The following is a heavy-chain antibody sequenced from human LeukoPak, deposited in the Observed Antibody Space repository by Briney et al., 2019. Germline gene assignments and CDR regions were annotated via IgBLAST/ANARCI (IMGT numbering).Heavy chain of an antibody. CDR2: INPSGGST. CDR1: GYTFTSYY. D-gene: IGHD3-9*01. CDR3: ARAKGPETNYDILTGYRY. Sequence: ASVKVSCKASGYTFTSYYMHWVRQAPGQGLEWMGIINPSGGSTSYAQKFQGRVTMTRDTSTSTVYMELSSLRSEDTAVYYCARAKGPETNYDILTGYRYWGQGTLVTVSS. J-gene: IGHJ4*02. V-gene: IGHV1-46*01.